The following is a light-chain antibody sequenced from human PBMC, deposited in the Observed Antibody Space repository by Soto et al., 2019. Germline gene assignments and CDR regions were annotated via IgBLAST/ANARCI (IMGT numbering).Light chain of an antibody. Sequence: QSALTQPASVSGSPGQSITISCTGTSSDIGAYNYVSWYQQHPGKAPKLLIYDVSHRPSGVSYRFSGSKSGNTASLTISGLQAEDEADYYCTSYISRITLVFGGGTKLTVL. J-gene: IGLJ3*02. CDR1: SSDIGAYNY. CDR2: DVS. CDR3: TSYISRITLV. V-gene: IGLV2-14*03.